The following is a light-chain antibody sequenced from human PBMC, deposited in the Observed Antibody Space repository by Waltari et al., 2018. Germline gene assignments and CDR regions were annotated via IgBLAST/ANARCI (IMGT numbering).Light chain of an antibody. Sequence: DIQMTQSPSSLFASVGDRVTITSRASQGIGNDLGWYQQKPGKPPKRLIHAASGLQSGVPSRFSGSGSGTEFTLTIRSLQPEDFATYYCLQHNSYPPTFGPGTKVDIK. V-gene: IGKV1-17*01. CDR2: AAS. CDR3: LQHNSYPPT. J-gene: IGKJ3*01. CDR1: QGIGND.